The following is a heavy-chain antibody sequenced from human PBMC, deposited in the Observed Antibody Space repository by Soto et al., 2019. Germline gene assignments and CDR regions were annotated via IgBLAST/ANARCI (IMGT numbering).Heavy chain of an antibody. CDR1: GGSISSYY. CDR2: IYYSGST. D-gene: IGHD3-10*01. Sequence: SETLSLTCTVSGGSISSYYWSWIRQPPGKGLEWIGYIYYSGSTNYSPSLKSRVTISVDTSKNQFSLKLSSVTAADTAVYYCASGGCGSGSFRTIPWSESWGQGTLVNVSS. J-gene: IGHJ5*02. V-gene: IGHV4-59*01. CDR3: ASGGCGSGSFRTIPWSES.